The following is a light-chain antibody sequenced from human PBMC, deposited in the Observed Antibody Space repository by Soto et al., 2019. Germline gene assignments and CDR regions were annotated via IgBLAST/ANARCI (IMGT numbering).Light chain of an antibody. J-gene: IGKJ4*01. CDR2: DAS. Sequence: DIQMTQSPSSLSASVGDRVTITCQASQDISNYLNWYQQKPGKAPKFLIYDASNLETGVPSRFSGSGSGTQFTFTISSLQPEDVATYHCQQYDTLPLTFGGGTKLEIK. V-gene: IGKV1-33*01. CDR3: QQYDTLPLT. CDR1: QDISNY.